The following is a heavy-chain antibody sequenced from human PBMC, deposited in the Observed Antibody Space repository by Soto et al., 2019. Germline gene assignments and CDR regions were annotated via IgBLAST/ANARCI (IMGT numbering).Heavy chain of an antibody. V-gene: IGHV4-30-4*01. D-gene: IGHD4-4*01. Sequence: SETLSLTCTVSGGSISSGDYYWSWIRQPPGKGLEWIGYIYYSGSTYYNPSLKSRVTISVDTSKNQFSLKLSSVTAADTAVYYCARCGKSNSPGYYYYGMDVWGQGTTVTVSS. CDR1: GGSISSGDYY. J-gene: IGHJ6*02. CDR2: IYYSGST. CDR3: ARCGKSNSPGYYYYGMDV.